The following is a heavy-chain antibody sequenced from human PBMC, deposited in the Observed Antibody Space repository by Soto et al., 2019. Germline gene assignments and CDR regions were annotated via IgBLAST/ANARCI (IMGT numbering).Heavy chain of an antibody. J-gene: IGHJ6*02. Sequence: QVQLVQSGAEVKKPGSSVKVSCKASGGTFRSYAISWVRQAPGQGLEWMGGIIPIFGTPNYAQKFQGRVTIIADESTSTAYMELSSLRSEDTAVYYCAKVHYYDSSGYYYTANYYGMDVWGQGTTVTVSS. CDR1: GGTFRSYA. D-gene: IGHD3-22*01. V-gene: IGHV1-69*01. CDR2: IIPIFGTP. CDR3: AKVHYYDSSGYYYTANYYGMDV.